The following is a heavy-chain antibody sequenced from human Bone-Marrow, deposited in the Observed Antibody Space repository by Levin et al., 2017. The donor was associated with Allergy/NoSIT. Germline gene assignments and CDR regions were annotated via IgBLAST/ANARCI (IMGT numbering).Heavy chain of an antibody. CDR1: GGSISSRSYY. V-gene: IGHV4-39*01. CDR2: IFHSGGT. D-gene: IGHD3-22*01. J-gene: IGHJ4*02. Sequence: TSETLSLTCSVSGGSISSRSYYWAWIRQSPGKGLEWIGTIFHSGGTYYTPSLKSRVTISVDTSKNQFSLRVTSVTAADTAVYYCARHDVGYYYDSSGFYPWDYWGQGTLVTVSS. CDR3: ARHDVGYYYDSSGFYPWDY.